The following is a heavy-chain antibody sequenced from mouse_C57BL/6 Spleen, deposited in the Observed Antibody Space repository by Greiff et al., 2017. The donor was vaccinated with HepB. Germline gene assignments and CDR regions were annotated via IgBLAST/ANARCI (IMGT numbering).Heavy chain of an antibody. J-gene: IGHJ2*01. CDR3: ARLLRSYFDY. D-gene: IGHD1-1*01. CDR1: GYSFTSYY. CDR2: IYPGSGNT. V-gene: IGHV1-66*01. Sequence: QVQLQQSGPELVKPGASVKISCKASGYSFTSYYIHWVKQRPGQGLEWIGWIYPGSGNTKYNEKFKGKATLTADTTSSTAYMQLSSLTSEASAVYCCARLLRSYFDYWGQGTTLTVSS.